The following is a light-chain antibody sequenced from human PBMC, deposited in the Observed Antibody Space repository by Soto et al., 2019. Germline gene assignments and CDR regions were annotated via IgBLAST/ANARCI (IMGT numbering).Light chain of an antibody. CDR2: DAS. CDR1: QSVGGY. V-gene: IGKV3-11*01. J-gene: IGKJ4*01. CDR3: HQRSNWPPLT. Sequence: EIVLTQSPATLSLSPGERATLSCRASQSVGGYLDWYQQKPGQAPRLLIYDASNRASGIPARFSGSGSGTAFTLTISSLEPEDLAVYYCHQRSNWPPLTFGGGTTVEIK.